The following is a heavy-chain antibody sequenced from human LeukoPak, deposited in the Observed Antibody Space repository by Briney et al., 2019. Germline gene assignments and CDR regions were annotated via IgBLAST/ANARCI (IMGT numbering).Heavy chain of an antibody. CDR1: GYTFTGYY. D-gene: IGHD3-3*01. CDR2: VNPNSGGT. V-gene: IGHV1-2*02. Sequence: GASVKVSCKASGYTFTGYYMHWVRQAPGQGLEWMGWVNPNSGGTNYTQKFQGRVTMTRDTSISTAYMELSRLRSDDTAVYYCARVWGYYGIDYWGQGTLVTVSS. J-gene: IGHJ4*02. CDR3: ARVWGYYGIDY.